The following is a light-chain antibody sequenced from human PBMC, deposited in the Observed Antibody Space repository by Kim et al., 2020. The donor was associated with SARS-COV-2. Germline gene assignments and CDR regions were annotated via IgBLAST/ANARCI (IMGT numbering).Light chain of an antibody. CDR2: AAS. CDR1: QSVTNDY. J-gene: IGKJ2*01. Sequence: EIVLTQSPGTLSLSPGERATLSCRASQSVTNDYLAWYQRKPGHPPRLLIYAASTRATGIPDRFSGSGSGTDFTLTISRLEPEDFAVYYCQQYGDAPHFIFGQGTKLEIK. V-gene: IGKV3-20*01. CDR3: QQYGDAPHFI.